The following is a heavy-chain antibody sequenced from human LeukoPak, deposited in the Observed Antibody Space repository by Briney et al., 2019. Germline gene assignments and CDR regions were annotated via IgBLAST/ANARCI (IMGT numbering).Heavy chain of an antibody. J-gene: IGHJ4*02. CDR3: ARAAGYSGSGGDFDY. D-gene: IGHD5-12*01. CDR2: ISDYNGDT. V-gene: IGHV1-18*01. Sequence: GASVKVSCKTSGYTFNTHGIAWVRQASGQGLEWMGWISDYNGDTTYVQKLQDRVTMTTDTSTSTAYMELRSLRSDDTAVYYCARAAGYSGSGGDFDYWGQGTLITVSS. CDR1: GYTFNTHG.